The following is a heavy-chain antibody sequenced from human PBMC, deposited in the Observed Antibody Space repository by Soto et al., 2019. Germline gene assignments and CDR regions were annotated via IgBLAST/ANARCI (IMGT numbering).Heavy chain of an antibody. J-gene: IGHJ4*02. Sequence: SVSNAWMNWVRQAPGKGLEWVGRIKSKTDGGTTDYAAPVKGRFTISRDDSKNTLYLQMNSLKTDDIAVYHCTTDVVGYSYGLDYWGQGTLVTVSS. CDR1: SVSNAW. CDR3: TTDVVGYSYGLDY. V-gene: IGHV3-15*07. CDR2: IKSKTDGGTT. D-gene: IGHD5-18*01.